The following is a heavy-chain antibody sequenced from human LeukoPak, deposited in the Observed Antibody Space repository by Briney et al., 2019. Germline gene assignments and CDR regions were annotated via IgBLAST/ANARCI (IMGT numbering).Heavy chain of an antibody. CDR3: VFTQWPEVDY. CDR1: GFTFDDYA. D-gene: IGHD6-19*01. J-gene: IGHJ4*02. Sequence: GRSLRLSCAASGFTFDDYAMHWVRQAPGKGLEWVSGISWNSGSIGYADSVKGRFTISRDNSKNTLYLQMNSLRAEDTAVYYCVFTQWPEVDYWGQGTLVTVSS. CDR2: ISWNSGSI. V-gene: IGHV3-9*01.